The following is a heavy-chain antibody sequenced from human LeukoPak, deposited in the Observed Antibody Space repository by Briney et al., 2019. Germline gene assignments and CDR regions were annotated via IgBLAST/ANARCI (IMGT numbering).Heavy chain of an antibody. CDR1: GGSISSSSYY. Sequence: SETLSLTCTVSGGSISSSSYYWGWIRQPPGKGLEWIGSIYYSGSTYYNPSLKSRVTISVDTSKNQFSLKLSSVTAADTAVYYCARDNPIAVAGTNYYYMDVWGKGTTVTVSS. J-gene: IGHJ6*03. D-gene: IGHD6-19*01. CDR3: ARDNPIAVAGTNYYYMDV. CDR2: IYYSGST. V-gene: IGHV4-39*01.